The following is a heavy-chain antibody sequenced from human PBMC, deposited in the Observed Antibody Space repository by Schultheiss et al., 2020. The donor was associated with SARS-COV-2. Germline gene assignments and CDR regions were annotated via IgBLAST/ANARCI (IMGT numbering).Heavy chain of an antibody. CDR1: GFTFSSYG. CDR2: ISGSGGST. Sequence: GGSLRLSCAASGFTFSSYGMHWVRQAPGKGLEWVSAISGSGGSTYYADSVKGRFTISRDNSKNTLYLQMNSLRAEDTAVYYCATRAVAGTFDYWGQGTLVTVSS. D-gene: IGHD6-19*01. J-gene: IGHJ4*02. V-gene: IGHV3-23*01. CDR3: ATRAVAGTFDY.